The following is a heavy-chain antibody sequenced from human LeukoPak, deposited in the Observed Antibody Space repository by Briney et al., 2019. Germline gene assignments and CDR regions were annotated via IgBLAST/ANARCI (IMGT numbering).Heavy chain of an antibody. V-gene: IGHV3-23*01. CDR2: ISGSGGST. J-gene: IGHJ4*02. Sequence: GGSLRLSCAASGFTFSSYAMSWVRQAPGKELEWVPAISGSGGSTYYADSVKGRFTVSRDNSKNTLYLQMNSLRAEDTAVYYCEGYGGYDNRDYWGQGTLVTVSA. CDR1: GFTFSSYA. CDR3: EGYGGYDNRDY. D-gene: IGHD4-17*01.